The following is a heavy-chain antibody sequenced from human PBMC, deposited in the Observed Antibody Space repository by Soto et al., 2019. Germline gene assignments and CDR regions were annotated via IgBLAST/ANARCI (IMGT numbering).Heavy chain of an antibody. CDR3: AKVAGYDAFDI. Sequence: GGSLRLSCAASGFTFSSSWMHWVRQAPGKGLVWVSRINTDGSSTTYADSVKGRFTISRDNAKNTLYLQMNNLRAEDTALYYCAKVAGYDAFDIWGQGTMVTVSS. D-gene: IGHD6-19*01. V-gene: IGHV3-74*01. J-gene: IGHJ3*02. CDR2: INTDGSST. CDR1: GFTFSSSW.